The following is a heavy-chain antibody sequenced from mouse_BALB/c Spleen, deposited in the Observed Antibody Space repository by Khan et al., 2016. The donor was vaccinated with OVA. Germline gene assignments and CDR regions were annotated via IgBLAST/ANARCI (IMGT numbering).Heavy chain of an antibody. Sequence: QVQLKESGPGLVAPSQSLSITCTVSGFSLSRYNIHWVRQPPGKGLEWLGMIWGGGGTDYNSTLKSRLSISKDNSKSQVFLKMNSLQTVDTAMYYCARADYRYDGYYAMDYWGQGTSVTVSA. D-gene: IGHD2-14*01. CDR2: IWGGGGT. CDR3: ARADYRYDGYYAMDY. V-gene: IGHV2-6-4*01. CDR1: GFSLSRYN. J-gene: IGHJ4*01.